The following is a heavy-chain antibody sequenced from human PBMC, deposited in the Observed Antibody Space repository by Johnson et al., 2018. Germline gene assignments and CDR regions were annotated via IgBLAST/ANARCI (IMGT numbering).Heavy chain of an antibody. CDR2: ISSSSSTI. D-gene: IGHD6-13*01. Sequence: QVQLVQSGGGLVQPGGSLRLSCAASGFTFSDYYMSWIRQAPGKGLEWVSYISSSSSTIYYADSVKGRFTISRDNAKNSLYLQMNSLRDEDTAVYYCAREKGVGYSFDIWGQGTMVTVSS. CDR3: AREKGVGYSFDI. J-gene: IGHJ3*02. V-gene: IGHV3-11*04. CDR1: GFTFSDYY.